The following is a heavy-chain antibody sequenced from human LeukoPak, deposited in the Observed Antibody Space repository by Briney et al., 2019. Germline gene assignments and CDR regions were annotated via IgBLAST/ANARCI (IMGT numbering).Heavy chain of an antibody. CDR3: TRRGYDILTGLDAFDI. V-gene: IGHV3-23*01. J-gene: IGHJ3*02. CDR1: GFSFRSHG. D-gene: IGHD3-9*01. CDR2: ISPRGDIT. Sequence: PGGSLRLSCAASGFSFRSHGMNWVRQAPGKGLEWVSGISPRGDITYYKDSVRGRFTISRDNFKNTVSLQLNSLRAEDTAMYYCTRRGYDILTGLDAFDIWGQGTMVTVSS.